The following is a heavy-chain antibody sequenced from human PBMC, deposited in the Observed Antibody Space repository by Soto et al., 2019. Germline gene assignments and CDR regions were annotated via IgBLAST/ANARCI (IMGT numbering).Heavy chain of an antibody. CDR3: AGMEAYCGGDCPFDY. CDR2: INPSSSST. CDR1: GYTFSNYY. Sequence: QVQLVQSGAEVKKPGASVKVSCKASGYTFSNYYIHWVRQAPGQGLEWMGIINPSSSSTTYAQWFQGRVTMTRDTSTNTVYMALSSLRSEDTAMYYCAGMEAYCGGDCPFDYWGQGTLVTVSS. V-gene: IGHV1-46*01. D-gene: IGHD2-21*02. J-gene: IGHJ4*02.